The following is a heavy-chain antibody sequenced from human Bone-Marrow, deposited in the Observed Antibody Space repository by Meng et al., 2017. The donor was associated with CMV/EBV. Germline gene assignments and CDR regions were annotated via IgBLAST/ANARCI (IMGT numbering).Heavy chain of an antibody. CDR1: GFTVSSNY. CDR3: ARDPVHYGSEGGY. Sequence: SCAASGFTVSSNYMSWVRQAPGKGLEWVSVIYSGGSTYYADSVKGRFTISRDNSKNTLYLQMNSLRAEDTAVYYCARDPVHYGSEGGYWGQGTLVTVSS. V-gene: IGHV3-66*01. J-gene: IGHJ4*02. CDR2: IYSGGST. D-gene: IGHD1-26*01.